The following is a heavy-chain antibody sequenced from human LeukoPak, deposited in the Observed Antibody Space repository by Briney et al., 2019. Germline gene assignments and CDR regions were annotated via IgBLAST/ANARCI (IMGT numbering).Heavy chain of an antibody. CDR2: IYYSGST. J-gene: IGHJ5*02. Sequence: SETLSLTCTVSGGSISSSSYYWGWIRQPPGKGLEWIGSIYYSGSTYYNPSLKSRVTISVDTSKNQFSLKLSSVTAADTAVYYCARGPLWEYNWFDPWGQGTLVTVSS. CDR1: GGSISSSSYY. V-gene: IGHV4-39*07. CDR3: ARGPLWEYNWFDP. D-gene: IGHD1-26*01.